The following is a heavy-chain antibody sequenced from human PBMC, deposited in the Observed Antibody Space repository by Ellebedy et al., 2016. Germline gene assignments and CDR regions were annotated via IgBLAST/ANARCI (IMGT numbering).Heavy chain of an antibody. Sequence: GESLKISXAASGFTFSSYSMNWVRQAPGKGLEWVSYISSSSSTIYYADSVKGRFTISRDNAKNSLYLQMNSLRAEDTAVYYCARDSPLYDSSGNYLDYWGQGTLVTVSS. V-gene: IGHV3-48*04. CDR1: GFTFSSYS. J-gene: IGHJ4*02. D-gene: IGHD3-22*01. CDR3: ARDSPLYDSSGNYLDY. CDR2: ISSSSSTI.